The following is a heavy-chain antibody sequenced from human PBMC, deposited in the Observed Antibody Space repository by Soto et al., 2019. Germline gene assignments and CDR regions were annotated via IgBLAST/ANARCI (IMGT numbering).Heavy chain of an antibody. Sequence: SVKVSCKAFGGTFSSYAISWVRQAPGQGLEWMGGIIPIFGTANYAQKFQGRVTITADKSTSTAYMELSSLRSEDTAVYYCARDLRGPYSSGWYYFDYWGQGTLVTVSS. CDR1: GGTFSSYA. CDR2: IIPIFGTA. CDR3: ARDLRGPYSSGWYYFDY. D-gene: IGHD6-19*01. J-gene: IGHJ4*02. V-gene: IGHV1-69*06.